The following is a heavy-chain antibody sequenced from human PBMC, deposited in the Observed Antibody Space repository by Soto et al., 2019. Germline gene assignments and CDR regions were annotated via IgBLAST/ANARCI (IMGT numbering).Heavy chain of an antibody. J-gene: IGHJ3*02. V-gene: IGHV1-46*04. CDR1: GYTITSYY. CDR2: INPSGGSS. CDR3: AGGGYGSGSYYNVAFDI. D-gene: IGHD3-10*01. Sequence: ASVKVSCKASGYTITSYYMHWVRQAPGQGLEWTGVINPSGGSSTYAQNLQGRVTMTWDTSTKTVYMELSSLRSDDTAVYYCAGGGYGSGSYYNVAFDIWGQGTMVT.